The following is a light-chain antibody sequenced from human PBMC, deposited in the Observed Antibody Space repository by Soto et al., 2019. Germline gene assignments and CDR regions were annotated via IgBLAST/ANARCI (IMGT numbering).Light chain of an antibody. J-gene: IGKJ4*01. CDR1: QGISTY. Sequence: DIQLTQSPSFLSASVGDRVTITFRASQGISTYLAWYQQKPGKAPKLLIYAASTLQSGVPSRFSGSGSGTDFTLTISSLQPEDFATYYCQQLESYPSTFGGGTKVDI. CDR2: AAS. CDR3: QQLESYPST. V-gene: IGKV1-9*01.